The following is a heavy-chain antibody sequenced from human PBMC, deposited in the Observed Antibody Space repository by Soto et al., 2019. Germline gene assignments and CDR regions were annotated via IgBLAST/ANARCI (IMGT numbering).Heavy chain of an antibody. Sequence: GGSLRLSCAASVFSFSSYAMSWVRQAPGKGLAWVSAISGSGGSTYYADSVKGRFTISRDNSKNTLYLQMNSLRAEDTAVYYCAKDPPTVIFHYWFDPWGHGTLVTVSS. D-gene: IGHD4-17*01. J-gene: IGHJ5*02. CDR1: VFSFSSYA. CDR3: AKDPPTVIFHYWFDP. CDR2: ISGSGGST. V-gene: IGHV3-23*01.